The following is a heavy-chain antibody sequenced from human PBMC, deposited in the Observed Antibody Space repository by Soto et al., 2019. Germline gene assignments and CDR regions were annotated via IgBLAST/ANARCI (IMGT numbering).Heavy chain of an antibody. CDR2: INHSGST. J-gene: IGHJ5*02. CDR3: ARRMPPGLIAAAANRRYNWFDP. D-gene: IGHD6-13*01. V-gene: IGHV4-34*01. Sequence: QVQLQQWGAGLLKPSETLSLTCAVYGGSFSGYYWSWIRQPPGKGPEWIGEINHSGSTNYNPSLKSRVTISVDTSKNQFSLKRSSVTAADTAVYYCARRMPPGLIAAAANRRYNWFDPCGQGTLVTVSS. CDR1: GGSFSGYY.